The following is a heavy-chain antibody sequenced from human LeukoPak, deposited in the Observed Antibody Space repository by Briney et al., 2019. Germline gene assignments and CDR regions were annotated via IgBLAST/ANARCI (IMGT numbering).Heavy chain of an antibody. Sequence: SETLSLTCAVYGGSFSGYYWSWIRQPPGKGLEWIGEINHSGSTNYNPSLKSRVTISVDTSKNQFSLKLSSVTAADTAVYYCARGDYGEDYWGQGTLDTVSS. D-gene: IGHD4-17*01. V-gene: IGHV4-34*01. CDR2: INHSGST. CDR3: ARGDYGEDY. CDR1: GGSFSGYY. J-gene: IGHJ4*02.